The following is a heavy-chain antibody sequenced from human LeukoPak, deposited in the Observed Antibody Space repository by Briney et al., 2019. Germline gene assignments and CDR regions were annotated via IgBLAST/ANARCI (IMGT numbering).Heavy chain of an antibody. Sequence: GESLKISCEGSGYSFPNYWIGWVRQMPGTGLEWMGTMNPADSDTRYSPSFQGQVTISGDKSISTAYLQWSSLKASDTAMYYCTIKDVSGGYYNVWGQGTLVTVSS. V-gene: IGHV5-51*01. CDR3: TIKDVSGGYYNV. J-gene: IGHJ4*02. CDR2: MNPADSDT. D-gene: IGHD3-10*01. CDR1: GYSFPNYW.